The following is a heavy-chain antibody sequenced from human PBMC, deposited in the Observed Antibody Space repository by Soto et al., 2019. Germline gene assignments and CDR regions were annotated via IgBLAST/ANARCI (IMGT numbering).Heavy chain of an antibody. CDR1: GYTFTNYA. CDR2: INAGSGFT. J-gene: IGHJ4*02. Sequence: ASVKVSCKASGYTFTNYAMHWVRQAPGQRLELMGWINAGSGFTEYSQKFQGSFTITRDTSATTVYLELSSLRFEDTAVYYCARGRSNGWPFDYWGQGPLVTVSS. CDR3: ARGRSNGWPFDY. V-gene: IGHV1-3*01. D-gene: IGHD6-19*01.